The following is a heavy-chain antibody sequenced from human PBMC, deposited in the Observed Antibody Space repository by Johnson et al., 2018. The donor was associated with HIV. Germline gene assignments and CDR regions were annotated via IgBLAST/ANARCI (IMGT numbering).Heavy chain of an antibody. Sequence: VQLVESGGGVVRPGGSLRLSCAASGFTFDDHGMSWVRQGSGKGLEWVSGINWNGGSTSYADSVKGRFTISRDNAKNSLYLQMNSLRAEDTALYYCARERSLVRGVMPGAFDIWGQGTMVTVSS. CDR1: GFTFDDHG. V-gene: IGHV3-20*04. J-gene: IGHJ3*02. CDR3: ARERSLVRGVMPGAFDI. CDR2: INWNGGST. D-gene: IGHD3-10*01.